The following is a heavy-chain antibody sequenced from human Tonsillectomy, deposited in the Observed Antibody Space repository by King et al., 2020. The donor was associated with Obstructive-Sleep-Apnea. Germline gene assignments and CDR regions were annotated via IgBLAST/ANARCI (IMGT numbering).Heavy chain of an antibody. D-gene: IGHD5-12*01. CDR2: ISVYNGNT. J-gene: IGHJ3*02. Sequence: QLVQSGAEVKKPGASVKVSCKASGYTFTSYGISWVRQAPGQGLEWMGWISVYNGNTKYAQKLQGRVTMTTDTSTSTAYMELRSLGSDDTAVYYCARDVDIVATINDAFDIWGQGTMVTVSS. CDR3: ARDVDIVATINDAFDI. CDR1: GYTFTSYG. V-gene: IGHV1-18*01.